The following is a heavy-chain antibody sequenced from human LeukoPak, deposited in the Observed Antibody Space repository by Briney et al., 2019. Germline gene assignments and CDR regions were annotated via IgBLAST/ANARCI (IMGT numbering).Heavy chain of an antibody. CDR3: ARARIAAAGLGFDP. D-gene: IGHD6-13*01. CDR2: INPNSGGT. CDR1: GYTFTDYY. Sequence: ASVKVSCKASGYTFTDYYMHWVRQAPGQGLEWMGWINPNSGGTNYAQKFQGRVTLTRDTSISTAYMELSRLRSDDTAVYYCARARIAAAGLGFDPWGQGTLVTVSS. J-gene: IGHJ5*02. V-gene: IGHV1-2*02.